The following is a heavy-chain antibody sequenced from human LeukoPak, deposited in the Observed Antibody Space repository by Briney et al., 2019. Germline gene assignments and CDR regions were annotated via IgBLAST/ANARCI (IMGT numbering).Heavy chain of an antibody. Sequence: SETLSLTCTVSGGSITDYYWSWIRQPAGKGLEWIGHIYKSGSTDYNPSLKSRVTMSMDTSKSQFSLNLRSVTAADTAVYYCARDDRVSGTFLRWFDPWSQGTLVTVSS. J-gene: IGHJ5*02. V-gene: IGHV4-4*07. CDR3: ARDDRVSGTFLRWFDP. D-gene: IGHD1-26*01. CDR2: IYKSGST. CDR1: GGSITDYY.